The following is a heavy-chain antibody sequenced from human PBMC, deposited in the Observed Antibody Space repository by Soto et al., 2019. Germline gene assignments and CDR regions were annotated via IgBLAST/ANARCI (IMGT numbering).Heavy chain of an antibody. D-gene: IGHD5-18*01. J-gene: IGHJ6*02. CDR2: INHSGST. V-gene: IGHV4-34*01. Sequence: PXETLSLTCSVYGWSFSGTYWSWFRQPPGRELEWIGEINHSGSTNYNPSLKSRVTISVDTSKNQFSLKLSSVTAADTAVYYCARLCNTALLRYYYYGMDAWGQGTTVTVSS. CDR3: ARLCNTALLRYYYYGMDA. CDR1: GWSFSGTY.